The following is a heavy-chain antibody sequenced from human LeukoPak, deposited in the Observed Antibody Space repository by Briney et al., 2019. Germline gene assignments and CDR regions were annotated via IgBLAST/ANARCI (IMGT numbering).Heavy chain of an antibody. Sequence: GGSLRLSCGASGFTFSSYDMTWVRQAPGKGLEWVSGIYGRGGTTYYADSVKGPFIVSRDNSKNSLSLQMDSLRAEDTAVYYCARVVGRNWYLDLWGRGTHVTVSS. CDR1: GFTFSSYD. D-gene: IGHD1-14*01. CDR3: ARVVGRNWYLDL. CDR2: IYGRGGTT. V-gene: IGHV3-23*01. J-gene: IGHJ2*01.